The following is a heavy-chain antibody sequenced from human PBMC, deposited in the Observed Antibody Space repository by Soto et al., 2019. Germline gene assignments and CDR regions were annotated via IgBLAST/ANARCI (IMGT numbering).Heavy chain of an antibody. Sequence: SETLSLTCTVSGASISGFYWSWIRKSAGKGLEWIVRIYATGTTDYNPSLKSRVMMSVDTSKKRFSLKLRSVTAADTAVYYCVRDGTKTLRDWFDNWGQGMSVTVSS. CDR3: VRDGTKTLRDWFDN. V-gene: IGHV4-4*07. CDR2: IYATGTT. CDR1: GASISGFY. D-gene: IGHD1-1*01. J-gene: IGHJ5*02.